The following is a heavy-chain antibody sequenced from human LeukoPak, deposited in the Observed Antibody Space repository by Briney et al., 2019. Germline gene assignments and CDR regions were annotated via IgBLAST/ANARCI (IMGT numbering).Heavy chain of an antibody. CDR1: GYSISSGYY. V-gene: IGHV4-38-2*02. J-gene: IGHJ1*01. CDR3: ARGWVGYCSGGSCYTGFQH. Sequence: SETLSLTCTVSGYSISSGYYWGWIRQPPGKGLEWIGSIYHSGSTYYNPSLKSRVTISVDTFKNQFSLKLSSVTAADTAVYYCARGWVGYCSGGSCYTGFQHWGQGTLVTVSS. D-gene: IGHD2-15*01. CDR2: IYHSGST.